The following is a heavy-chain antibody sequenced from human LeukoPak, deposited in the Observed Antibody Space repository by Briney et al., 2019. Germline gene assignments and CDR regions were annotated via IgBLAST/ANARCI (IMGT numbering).Heavy chain of an antibody. V-gene: IGHV3-15*01. J-gene: IGHJ6*03. D-gene: IGHD3-10*01. CDR3: TTARVLLWFGDYYYMDV. Sequence: GGSLRLSCAASGFTFSNAWMSWVRRAPGKGLEWVGRIKSKTDGGTTDYAAPVKGRFTISRDDSKNTLYLQMNSLKTEDTAVYCCTTARVLLWFGDYYYMDVWGKGTTVTVSS. CDR2: IKSKTDGGTT. CDR1: GFTFSNAW.